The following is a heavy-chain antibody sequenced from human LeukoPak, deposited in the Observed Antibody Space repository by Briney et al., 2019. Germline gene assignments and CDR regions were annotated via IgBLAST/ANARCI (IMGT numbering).Heavy chain of an antibody. V-gene: IGHV1-69*13. Sequence: AASVKVSCKASEGTFSSYAMSWVRQAPGKGLEWMGGVIPIFVTENYAQKFQRIVTITANESTNTAYMELSSLRTEETAVYYCARGVHQLLFGTDAFDIWGQGTMVTVSS. CDR1: EGTFSSYA. CDR3: ARGVHQLLFGTDAFDI. CDR2: VIPIFVTE. D-gene: IGHD2-2*01. J-gene: IGHJ3*02.